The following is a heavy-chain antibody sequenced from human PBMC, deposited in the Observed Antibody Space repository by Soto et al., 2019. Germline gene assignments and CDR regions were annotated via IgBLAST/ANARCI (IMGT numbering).Heavy chain of an antibody. D-gene: IGHD3-10*02. V-gene: IGHV4-34*01. CDR2: INHSGST. CDR1: GGSFSGYY. Sequence: QVQLQQWGAGLLKPSETLSLTCAVYGGSFSGYYWSWIRQPPGKGLEWIGEINHSGSTNYNPSLKSRVTISVDTSKNQFSLKLSSVTAADPAVYYCARGPLVMFSYWGQGTLVTVSS. CDR3: ARGPLVMFSY. J-gene: IGHJ4*02.